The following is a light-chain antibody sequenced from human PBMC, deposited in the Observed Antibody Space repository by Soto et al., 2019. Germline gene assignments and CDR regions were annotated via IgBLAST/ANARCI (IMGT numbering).Light chain of an antibody. CDR2: GAS. V-gene: IGKV3-20*01. CDR1: QSIRSTY. J-gene: IGKJ1*01. Sequence: EIVLTQSPGTLSLSPGERATLSCRASQSIRSTYFAWYQQKPGQAPRLLIYGASTRATGIPDRFSGSGSGTDFTLTISRLEPEDFAVYYCQQYYSSAPSTFGHGTKVEVK. CDR3: QQYYSSAPST.